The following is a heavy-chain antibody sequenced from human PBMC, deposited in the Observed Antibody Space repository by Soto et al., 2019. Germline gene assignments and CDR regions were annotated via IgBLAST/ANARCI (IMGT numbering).Heavy chain of an antibody. D-gene: IGHD1-26*01. CDR3: ARVVAHYNGSYRTIDY. Sequence: EVQLVESGGGLVQPGGSLRLSCAASGFTFSAYWMYWVRQAPGKGLVWVSRINGGGSTTSYADSVKGRFTVSRDNAKNTLYLQMHSLRAEDTAVYYCARVVAHYNGSYRTIDYWGQGTLVTVSS. J-gene: IGHJ4*02. CDR1: GFTFSAYW. CDR2: INGGGSTT. V-gene: IGHV3-74*01.